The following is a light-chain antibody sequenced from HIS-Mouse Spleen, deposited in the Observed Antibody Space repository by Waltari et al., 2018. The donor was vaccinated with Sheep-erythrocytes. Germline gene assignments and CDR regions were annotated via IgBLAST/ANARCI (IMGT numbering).Light chain of an antibody. CDR2: EDS. CDR1: ALPKKY. J-gene: IGLJ3*02. V-gene: IGLV3-10*01. Sequence: SYELTQPPSVSVSPGQTASITCSGDALPKKYAYWYQQKSGQAPVLVIYEDSKRPPGIPDRFSGSTSGTMATLTISGAQVEDEADYYCYSTDSSGNHWVFGGGTKLTVL. CDR3: YSTDSSGNHWV.